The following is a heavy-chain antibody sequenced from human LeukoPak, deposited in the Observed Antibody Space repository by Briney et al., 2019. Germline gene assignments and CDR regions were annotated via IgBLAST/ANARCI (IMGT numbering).Heavy chain of an antibody. CDR1: GGSISDSY. Sequence: SETLSLTCTVSGGSISDSYWSWIRQPPGKGLEWIGYIYTSGSTNYNPSLRSRVTMSVATSKDQFSLRLSSVTAADTAVYYCSRGSGWLSVYWGQGTLVTVSS. CDR3: SRGSGWLSVY. J-gene: IGHJ4*02. V-gene: IGHV4-4*09. D-gene: IGHD6-19*01. CDR2: IYTSGST.